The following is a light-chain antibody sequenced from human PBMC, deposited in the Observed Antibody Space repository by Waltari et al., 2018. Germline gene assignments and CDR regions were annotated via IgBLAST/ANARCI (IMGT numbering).Light chain of an antibody. CDR2: AAS. Sequence: DIQLTQSPSFLSASVGDRVTITCRASQGINSYLAWYQQKPGRAPKLLIYAASTLQSGVPSRFSGSESGTEFTLTISSLQPEDFATYYCQHLNGYPVTFGGWTKVGIK. CDR1: QGINSY. J-gene: IGKJ4*01. V-gene: IGKV1-9*01. CDR3: QHLNGYPVT.